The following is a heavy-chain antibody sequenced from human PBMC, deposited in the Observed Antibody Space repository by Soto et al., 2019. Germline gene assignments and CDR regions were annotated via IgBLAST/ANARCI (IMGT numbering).Heavy chain of an antibody. Sequence: LRLSCAASGFTFSNYFMHWVRQVPGEGLVWVSRMSGDGKTISYADSVKGRFTISRDNAKNTLYLQMNSLRVEDTAVYYCARTYVPGIAGFDPWGQGTLVTVPS. CDR3: ARTYVPGIAGFDP. V-gene: IGHV3-74*01. CDR2: MSGDGKTI. CDR1: GFTFSNYF. J-gene: IGHJ5*02. D-gene: IGHD1-1*01.